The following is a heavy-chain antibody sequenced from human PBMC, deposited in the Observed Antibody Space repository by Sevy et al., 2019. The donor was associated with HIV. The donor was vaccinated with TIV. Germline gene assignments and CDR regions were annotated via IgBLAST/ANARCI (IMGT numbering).Heavy chain of an antibody. CDR1: IFTFSDYY. CDR2: ISSGGSHI. V-gene: IGHV3-11*01. J-gene: IGHJ4*02. Sequence: GGSLRLSSAASIFTFSDYYMIWIRQAPGKGLECVSHISSGGSHIHYADSVKGRFTISRDNAKKSLYLQMNSLTAEDTAVYYCARVRYNYGSYYFDYWGQGTLVTVSS. CDR3: ARVRYNYGSYYFDY. D-gene: IGHD5-18*01.